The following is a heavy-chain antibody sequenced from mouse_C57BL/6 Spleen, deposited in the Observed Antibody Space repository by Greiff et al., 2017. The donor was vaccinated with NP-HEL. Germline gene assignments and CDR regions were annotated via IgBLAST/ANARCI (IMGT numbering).Heavy chain of an antibody. Sequence: QVQLQQPGAELVKPGASVKMSCKASGYTFTSYWITWVKQRPGQGLEWIGDIYPGSGSTNYNEKFKSKATLTVDTSSSTAYMQRSSLTSEDSAVYYCARDYSNYVRYWFAYWGQGTLVTVSA. CDR3: ARDYSNYVRYWFAY. V-gene: IGHV1-55*01. CDR1: GYTFTSYW. CDR2: IYPGSGST. D-gene: IGHD2-5*01. J-gene: IGHJ3*01.